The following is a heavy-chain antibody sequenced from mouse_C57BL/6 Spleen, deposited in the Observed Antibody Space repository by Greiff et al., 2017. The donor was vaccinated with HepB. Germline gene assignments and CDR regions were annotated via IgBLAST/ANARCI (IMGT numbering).Heavy chain of an antibody. D-gene: IGHD1-1*01. CDR1: GYSFTGYY. CDR3: ARFPFTTPYAMDY. Sequence: EVKLMESGPELVKPGASVKISCKASGYSFTGYYMNWVKQSPEKSLEWIGEINPSTGGTTYNQKFKAKATLTVDKSSSTAYMQLKSLTSEDSAVYYCARFPFTTPYAMDYWGQGTSVTVSS. J-gene: IGHJ4*01. CDR2: INPSTGGT. V-gene: IGHV1-42*01.